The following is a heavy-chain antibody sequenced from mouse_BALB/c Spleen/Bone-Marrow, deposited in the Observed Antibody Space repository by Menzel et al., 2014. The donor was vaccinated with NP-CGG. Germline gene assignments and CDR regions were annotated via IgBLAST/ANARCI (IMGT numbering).Heavy chain of an antibody. Sequence: QVQLKESGVELVNPGASVKLSCKASGNTFTSYDIHWVRQRPEQGLEWIGWIFPGDSTTKYNEKFKGNATLSTDKSSSTVHMQLSRLTSEDSAVYFCVRSRLRDWYFDVWGAGTTVTISS. D-gene: IGHD1-2*01. CDR3: VRSRLRDWYFDV. V-gene: IGHV1S56*01. J-gene: IGHJ1*01. CDR1: GNTFTSYD. CDR2: IFPGDSTT.